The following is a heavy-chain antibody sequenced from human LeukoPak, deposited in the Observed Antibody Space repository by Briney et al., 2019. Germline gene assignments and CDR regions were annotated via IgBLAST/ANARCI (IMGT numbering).Heavy chain of an antibody. Sequence: ASVKVSCKASGYTFTSYYMHWVRQAPGQGLEWMGWINPNSGGTNYAQKFQGRVTMTRDTSISTAYMELSRLRSDDTAVYYCARDPFSSSPGGYWGQGTLVTVSS. CDR2: INPNSGGT. CDR3: ARDPFSSSPGGY. D-gene: IGHD6-6*01. CDR1: GYTFTSYY. V-gene: IGHV1-2*02. J-gene: IGHJ4*02.